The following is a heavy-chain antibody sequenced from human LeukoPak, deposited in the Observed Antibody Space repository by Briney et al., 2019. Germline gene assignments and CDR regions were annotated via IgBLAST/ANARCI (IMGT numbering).Heavy chain of an antibody. J-gene: IGHJ4*02. D-gene: IGHD3-10*01. V-gene: IGHV1-2*02. Sequence: ASVKVSCKASGYTFTGYYMHWVRQAPGQGLEWMGWINPNSGGTNYAQKFQGRVTMTRDTSISTAYMELSRLRSDDTAVYYCARVLVRGVTIPIDYWGREPWSPSPQ. CDR1: GYTFTGYY. CDR2: INPNSGGT. CDR3: ARVLVRGVTIPIDY.